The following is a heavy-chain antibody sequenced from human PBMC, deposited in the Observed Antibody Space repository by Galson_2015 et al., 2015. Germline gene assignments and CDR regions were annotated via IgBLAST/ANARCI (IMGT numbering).Heavy chain of an antibody. V-gene: IGHV3-23*01. D-gene: IGHD5-18*01. CDR3: AKALDAGMVAAYMDV. CDR1: GFTFSSYA. CDR2: SSGSGGST. Sequence: SLRLSCAASGFTFSSYAMNWVRQAPGEGLEWVSGSSGSGGSTYYADSVKGRFTISRDNSKNTVYLQMNSLRVEDTAIYHCAKALDAGMVAAYMDVWGKGTTVTVSS. J-gene: IGHJ6*03.